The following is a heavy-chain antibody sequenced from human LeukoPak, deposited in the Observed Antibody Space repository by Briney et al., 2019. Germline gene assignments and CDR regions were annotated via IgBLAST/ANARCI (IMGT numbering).Heavy chain of an antibody. J-gene: IGHJ4*02. CDR3: ARVEPEYYYDSSGYFDY. V-gene: IGHV4-61*02. CDR2: IYTSGST. CDR1: GGSISSGSYY. D-gene: IGHD3-22*01. Sequence: PSETLSLTCTVSGGSISSGSYYWSWIRQPAGKGLEWIGRIYTSGSTNYNPSLKSRVTISVDTSKNQFSLKLSSVTAADTAVYYCARVEPEYYYDSSGYFDYWGQGTLVTVSS.